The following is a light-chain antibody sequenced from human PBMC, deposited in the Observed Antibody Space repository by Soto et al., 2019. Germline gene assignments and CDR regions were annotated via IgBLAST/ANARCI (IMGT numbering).Light chain of an antibody. CDR2: EDN. V-gene: IGLV6-57*04. J-gene: IGLJ2*01. Sequence: NFMLSQPHSVSESPGKTVTISCTRSSGSVTDNYVQWFQQRPGSAPTTVIYEDNLRPSGVPDRFSGSIDSSSNSASLTISGLKTEDEADYYCQSYDSRTVVFGGGTQLTVL. CDR1: SGSVTDNY. CDR3: QSYDSRTVV.